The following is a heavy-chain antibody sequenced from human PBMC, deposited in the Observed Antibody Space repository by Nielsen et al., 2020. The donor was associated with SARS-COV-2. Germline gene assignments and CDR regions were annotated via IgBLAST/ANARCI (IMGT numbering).Heavy chain of an antibody. D-gene: IGHD2-8*01. CDR3: ARDNGADGFNDALDK. CDR2: ISYNGGKT. J-gene: IGHJ3*02. Sequence: GGSLRLSCAASGFTFGNYAMHWVRQAPGKGLEYVSVISYNGGKTYYANPVKGRFTISRDNSKNTLYLHMGSLRAEDMAIYYCARDNGADGFNDALDKWGQGTMVTVSS. CDR1: GFTFGNYA. V-gene: IGHV3-64*01.